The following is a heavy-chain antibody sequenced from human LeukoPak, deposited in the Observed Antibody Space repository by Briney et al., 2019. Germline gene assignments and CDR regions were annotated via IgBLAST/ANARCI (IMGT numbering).Heavy chain of an antibody. Sequence: GGSLRLSCAASGFAVSSNYMSWVRQAPGKGLEWVSVIYSGGSTYYADSVKGRFTISRDNSKNTLYLQMNSLRAEDTAVYYCARDSVAVAGTYYYYGMDVWGQGTTVTVSS. D-gene: IGHD6-19*01. CDR3: ARDSVAVAGTYYYYGMDV. CDR2: IYSGGST. CDR1: GFAVSSNY. V-gene: IGHV3-53*01. J-gene: IGHJ6*02.